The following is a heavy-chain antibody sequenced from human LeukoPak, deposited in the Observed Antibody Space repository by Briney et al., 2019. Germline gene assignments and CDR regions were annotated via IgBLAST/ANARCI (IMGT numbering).Heavy chain of an antibody. V-gene: IGHV3-30*02. J-gene: IGHJ4*02. D-gene: IGHD1-26*01. CDR2: IRYDGSNK. CDR1: GLTFSNYG. CDR3: AKDKGGARIYFDY. Sequence: PGGSLRLSCAVSGLTFSNYGMLWVRQAPGKGLEWVALIRYDGSNKYYADSVKGRFNISRDISKNTLYLQMNSLRAEDTALYYCAKDKGGARIYFDYWGQGTLVTVSS.